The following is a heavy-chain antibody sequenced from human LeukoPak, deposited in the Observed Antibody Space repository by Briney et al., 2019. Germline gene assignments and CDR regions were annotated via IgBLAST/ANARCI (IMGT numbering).Heavy chain of an antibody. D-gene: IGHD3-3*02. J-gene: IGHJ2*01. CDR3: ARPPPSAFFTRNCYFDF. CDR1: GGCIYGHY. CDR2: KSPSGST. Sequence: SETLSLTSALDGGCIYGHYCDWIRAPPPRGGVWIGEKSPSGSTSYTPSHGSRSTSSVATSKQHSSLHLNSVTAAATALYYSARPPPSAFFTRNCYFDFWGLGTLVTVSS. V-gene: IGHV4-34*01.